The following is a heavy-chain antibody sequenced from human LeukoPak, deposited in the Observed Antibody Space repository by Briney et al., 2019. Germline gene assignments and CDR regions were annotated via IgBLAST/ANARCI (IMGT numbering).Heavy chain of an antibody. Sequence: GGSLRLSCAASGFTFSTYAMHWVRQAPGKGLAWVAVISYDGSNKFYADSVKGRFTISRDNSKNTLYLQMNSLRAEDTAVYYCAKDLGEQLVEGYYMDVWGKGTTVTVSS. D-gene: IGHD6-6*01. CDR2: ISYDGSNK. V-gene: IGHV3-30*18. CDR1: GFTFSTYA. CDR3: AKDLGEQLVEGYYMDV. J-gene: IGHJ6*03.